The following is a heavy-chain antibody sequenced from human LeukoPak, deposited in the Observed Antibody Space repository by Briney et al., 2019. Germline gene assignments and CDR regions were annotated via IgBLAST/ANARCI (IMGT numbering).Heavy chain of an antibody. V-gene: IGHV3-21*01. CDR2: ISSSSSYI. J-gene: IGHJ4*02. D-gene: IGHD1-26*01. Sequence: GGSLRLSCAASGFPFTNAWLNWVRQAPGKGLEWVSSISSSSSYIYYTDSVKGRFTISRDNAKNSLYLQMNSLRAEDTAMYYCARDAGAGWELLGRNDYWGQGTLVTVSS. CDR3: ARDAGAGWELLGRNDY. CDR1: GFPFTNAW.